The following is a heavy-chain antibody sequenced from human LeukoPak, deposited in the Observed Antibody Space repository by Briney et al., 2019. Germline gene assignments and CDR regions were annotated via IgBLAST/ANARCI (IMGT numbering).Heavy chain of an antibody. J-gene: IGHJ3*02. CDR2: IYYSGST. CDR3: ARDSRESSAFDI. CDR1: GGSISSYY. V-gene: IGHV4-59*12. D-gene: IGHD3-10*01. Sequence: SETLSLTCTVSGGSISSYYWSWIRQPPGKGLEWIGYIYYSGSTNYNPSLKSRVTLSVDTSKNQFSLKLSSVTAANTAAYYCARDSRESSAFDIWGQGTMVTVSS.